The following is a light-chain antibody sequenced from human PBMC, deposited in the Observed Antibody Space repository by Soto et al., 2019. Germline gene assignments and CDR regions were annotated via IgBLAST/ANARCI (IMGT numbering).Light chain of an antibody. CDR2: KAS. V-gene: IGKV2-28*01. J-gene: IGKJ1*01. CDR3: QHYNSYSEA. Sequence: DIVVTQSPLSLPVTPGEPASISCRSSQSLLHSDGNNDLDWYLQKPGKAPKLLIYKASTLKSGVPSRFSGSGSGTEFTLTISSLQPDDFATYYCQHYNSYSEAFGQGTKVDIK. CDR1: QSLLHSDGNND.